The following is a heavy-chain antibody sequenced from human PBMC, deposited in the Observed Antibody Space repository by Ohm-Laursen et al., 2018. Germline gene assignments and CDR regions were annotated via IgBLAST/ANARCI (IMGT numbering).Heavy chain of an antibody. J-gene: IGHJ6*02. CDR2: ISSSSSTI. CDR1: GFTFSDYY. V-gene: IGHV3-11*04. Sequence: LRLSCAASGFTFSDYYISWIRQAPGTGLEWVSYISSSSSTIYYADSVKGRFTISRDNAKNSLYLQMNSLRAEDTAVYYCARARYGMDVWGQGTTVTVSS. CDR3: ARARYGMDV.